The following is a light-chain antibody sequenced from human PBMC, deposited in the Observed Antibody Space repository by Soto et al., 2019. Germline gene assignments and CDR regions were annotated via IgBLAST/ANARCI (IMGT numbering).Light chain of an antibody. CDR1: QSVSSSY. CDR2: GAS. Sequence: EIVLTQSPGTLSLCPGERATLSCRASQSVSSSYLAWYQQKPGQAPRLLIYGASSRATGIPDRFSGSGSGTDFTLTISRLEPEDFAVYYCQQYGSSPKTFGQGTKVEMK. J-gene: IGKJ1*01. CDR3: QQYGSSPKT. V-gene: IGKV3-20*01.